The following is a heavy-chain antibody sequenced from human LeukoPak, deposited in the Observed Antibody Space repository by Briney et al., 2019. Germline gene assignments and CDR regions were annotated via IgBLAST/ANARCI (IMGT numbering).Heavy chain of an antibody. CDR2: ISGSGSGGST. J-gene: IGHJ4*02. D-gene: IGHD4-17*01. CDR3: AYDYGDLVY. V-gene: IGHV3-23*01. CDR1: GFTFSSFS. Sequence: GGSLRLSCAASGFTFSSFSMNWVRQAPGKGLEWVSSISGSGSGGSTYYADSVRGRFTISRDNSKNTLYLQMNSLRAEDTAVYYCAYDYGDLVYWGQGTLVTVSS.